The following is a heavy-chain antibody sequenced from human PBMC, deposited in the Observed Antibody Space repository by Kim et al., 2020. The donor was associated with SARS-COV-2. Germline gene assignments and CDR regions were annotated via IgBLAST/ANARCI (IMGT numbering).Heavy chain of an antibody. D-gene: IGHD5-18*01. Sequence: ASVKVSCKASGYTFTGYYMHWVRQAPGQGLEWMGWINPNSGGTNYAQKFQGRVTMTRDTSISTAYMELSRLRSDDTAVYYCARGVSEGDGYSYGYIGYFYWYFDLWGRGTLVTVSS. J-gene: IGHJ2*01. CDR2: INPNSGGT. CDR3: ARGVSEGDGYSYGYIGYFYWYFDL. CDR1: GYTFTGYY. V-gene: IGHV1-2*02.